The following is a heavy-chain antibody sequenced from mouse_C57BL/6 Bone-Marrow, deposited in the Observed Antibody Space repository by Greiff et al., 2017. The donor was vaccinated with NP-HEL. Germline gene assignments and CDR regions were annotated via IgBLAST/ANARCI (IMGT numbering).Heavy chain of an antibody. CDR2: INPYNGGT. CDR3: ARDWAWDTDY. J-gene: IGHJ2*01. D-gene: IGHD4-1*01. V-gene: IGHV1-19*01. Sequence: VHVKQSGPVLVKPGASVKMSCKASGYTFTDYYMNWVKQSHGKSLEWIGVINPYNGGTSYNQKFKGKATLTVDKSSSTAYMELNSLTSEDSAVYYCARDWAWDTDYWGQGTTLTVSS. CDR1: GYTFTDYY.